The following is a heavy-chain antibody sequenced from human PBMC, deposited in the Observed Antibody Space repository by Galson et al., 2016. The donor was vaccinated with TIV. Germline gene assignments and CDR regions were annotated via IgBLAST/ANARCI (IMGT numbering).Heavy chain of an antibody. CDR1: GYMFSAHW. Sequence: QSGAEVKKPGESLIISCKASGYMFSAHWFGWVRQMPGKGPKWIGIMNPGDSETRYSPSFEGQVTISADNSISTAYLQWHSLKASDTAVYYCAKGKEYYEFWGQGTLVTVSS. CDR3: AKGKEYYEF. J-gene: IGHJ4*02. CDR2: MNPGDSET. D-gene: IGHD3-16*01. V-gene: IGHV5-51*03.